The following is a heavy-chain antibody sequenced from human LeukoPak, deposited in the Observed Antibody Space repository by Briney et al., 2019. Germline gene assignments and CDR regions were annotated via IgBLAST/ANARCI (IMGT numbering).Heavy chain of an antibody. J-gene: IGHJ6*02. CDR3: ARVRGYSQSKYYYGMDV. D-gene: IGHD3-22*01. V-gene: IGHV3-53*01. CDR1: GFTVSSNY. Sequence: PGGSLRLSCAASGFTVSSNYMSWVRQAPGKGLEWVSVIYSGGSTYYADSVKGRFSISRDNSKNTLYLQMNSLRAEDTAVYYCARVRGYSQSKYYYGMDVWGQGTTVTVSS. CDR2: IYSGGST.